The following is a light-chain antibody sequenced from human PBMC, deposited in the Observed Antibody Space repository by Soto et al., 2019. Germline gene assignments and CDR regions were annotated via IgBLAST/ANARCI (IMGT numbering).Light chain of an antibody. J-gene: IGLJ1*01. CDR2: DVS. CDR3: CSYAGSNTHYV. CDR1: SSDVGSYNY. V-gene: IGLV2-11*01. Sequence: QSALTQPRSVSGSPGQSVTISCAGTSSDVGSYNYVSWYQQHPGKAPKLLIYDVSKRPSGVPDRFSGSKSGNTASLTISGLQAEDESDYYCCSYAGSNTHYVFGTGTKGDRP.